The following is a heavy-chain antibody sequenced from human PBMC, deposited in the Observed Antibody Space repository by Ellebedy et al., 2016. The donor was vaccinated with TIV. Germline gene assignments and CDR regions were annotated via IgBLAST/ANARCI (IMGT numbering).Heavy chain of an antibody. D-gene: IGHD1-26*01. CDR3: ARAGIVGATDDSGGGMDV. J-gene: IGHJ6*02. CDR2: INPSGGST. CDR1: GYTFTSYY. V-gene: IGHV1-46*01. Sequence: ASVKVSCXASGYTFTSYYMHWVRQAPGQGLEWMGIINPSGGSTSYAQKFQGRVTMTRDTSTSTVYMELSSLRSEDTAVYSCARAGIVGATDDSGGGMDVWGQGTTVTVSS.